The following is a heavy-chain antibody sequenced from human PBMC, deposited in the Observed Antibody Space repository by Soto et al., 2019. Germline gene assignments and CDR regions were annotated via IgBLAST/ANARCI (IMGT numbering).Heavy chain of an antibody. D-gene: IGHD4-17*01. V-gene: IGHV4-61*01. Sequence: QVQLQESGPGLVKPSETLSLTCTVSGGSVSSGSYYWSWIRQHPGKGLEWIGYIYYSGSTNYNPSRKSRVTISVDTSKNQFSLKLSSVTAADTAVYYCANYPTTVSSDYWGQGTLVTVSS. CDR2: IYYSGST. CDR1: GGSVSSGSYY. CDR3: ANYPTTVSSDY. J-gene: IGHJ4*02.